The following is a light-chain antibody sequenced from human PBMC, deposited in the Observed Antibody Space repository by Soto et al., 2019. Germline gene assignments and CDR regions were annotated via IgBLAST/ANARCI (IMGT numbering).Light chain of an antibody. J-gene: IGKJ5*01. V-gene: IGKV3-20*01. CDR1: QSVNIY. CDR2: GAT. Sequence: EVVMTQFPATLSVSPGERATLSCRASQSVNIYLAWYQQKPGQAPRLLIVGATYRATGIPDRFSGSGSGTDFTLTISRLEPEDFAVYYCQQHGTSPITFGQGTRLEIK. CDR3: QQHGTSPIT.